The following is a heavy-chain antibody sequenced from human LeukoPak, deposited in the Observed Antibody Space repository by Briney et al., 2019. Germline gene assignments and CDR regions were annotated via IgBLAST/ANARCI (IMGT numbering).Heavy chain of an antibody. D-gene: IGHD6-13*01. Sequence: SVKVSCKASGGTFSSYAISWVRQAPGQGLEWMGGIIPIFGTANYAQKFQGRVTITADESTSTAYMELSSLRSEDTAVYYCARGGSSWYYWSDPWGQGTLSPSPQ. V-gene: IGHV1-69*01. J-gene: IGHJ5*02. CDR2: IIPIFGTA. CDR1: GGTFSSYA. CDR3: ARGGSSWYYWSDP.